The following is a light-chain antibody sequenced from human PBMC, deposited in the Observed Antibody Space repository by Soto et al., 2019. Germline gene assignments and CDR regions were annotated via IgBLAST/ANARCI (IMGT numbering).Light chain of an antibody. J-gene: IGKJ5*01. CDR1: QSVSSNH. CDR3: QQYVSPPIT. V-gene: IGKV3-20*01. Sequence: EGVLTQSPGTLSLSPGERATLSCRASQSVSSNHLAWYQQKRGQPPRLLIYGASSRATGTPGRFSGSGSGTDFTLTISRLEPEDFAVYYCQQYVSPPITFGQGTRLEI. CDR2: GAS.